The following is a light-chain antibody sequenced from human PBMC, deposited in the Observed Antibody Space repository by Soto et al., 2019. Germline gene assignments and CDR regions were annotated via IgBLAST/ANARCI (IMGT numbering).Light chain of an antibody. Sequence: QSVLTQSPSASGTPGQRVTISCSGSRSNIGRNFAYWYQHVPGTAPRLRIQRNNERPSGVTDRFSGSKSGTSVSLAISGLRSDDEATYYCAAWDDTLDAQVFSGGTKVTVL. CDR1: RSNIGRNF. CDR2: RNN. J-gene: IGLJ3*02. CDR3: AAWDDTLDAQV. V-gene: IGLV1-47*01.